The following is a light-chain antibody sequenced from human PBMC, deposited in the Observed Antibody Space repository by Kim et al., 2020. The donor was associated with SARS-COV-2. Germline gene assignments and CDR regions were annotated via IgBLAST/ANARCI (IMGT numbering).Light chain of an antibody. CDR1: SSNIGNNY. V-gene: IGLV1-51*01. J-gene: IGLJ3*02. CDR2: DNN. Sequence: QSVLTQPPSVSAASGQKVTISCSGSSSNIGNNYVSWYQQLPGTAPKLLIYDNNQRPSGIPDRFSGSKSGTSATLGITGLQTGDEAEYYCGSWYNSLSAWVFGGGTQLTVL. CDR3: GSWYNSLSAWV.